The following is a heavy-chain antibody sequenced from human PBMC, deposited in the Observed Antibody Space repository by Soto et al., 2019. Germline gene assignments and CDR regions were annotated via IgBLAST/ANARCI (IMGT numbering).Heavy chain of an antibody. J-gene: IGHJ6*02. V-gene: IGHV4-31*03. D-gene: IGHD3-9*01. CDR2: IYYSGST. CDR3: ASRNYDILTGYYTPYYYYGMDV. CDR1: GGSISSGGYY. Sequence: LSLTCTVSGGSISSGGYYWSWIRQHPGKGLEWIGYIYYSGSTYYNPSLKSRVTISVDTSKNQFSLKLSSVTAADTAVYYCASRNYDILTGYYTPYYYYGMDVWGQGTTVTVSS.